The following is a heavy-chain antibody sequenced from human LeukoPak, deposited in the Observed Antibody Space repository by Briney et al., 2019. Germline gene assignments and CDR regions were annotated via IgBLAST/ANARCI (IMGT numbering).Heavy chain of an antibody. Sequence: GGSLRLSCAASGFTFSNYWMSWVRQAPGKGLEWVANIKEDGSEIYYVDSVKGRFTISRDNAKNSLYLQLSSLRAEDTAVYYCASQFWWAAVVGPALDCWGQGSLVTVPS. D-gene: IGHD2-21*01. J-gene: IGHJ4*02. CDR3: ASQFWWAAVVGPALDC. CDR1: GFTFSNYW. V-gene: IGHV3-7*05. CDR2: IKEDGSEI.